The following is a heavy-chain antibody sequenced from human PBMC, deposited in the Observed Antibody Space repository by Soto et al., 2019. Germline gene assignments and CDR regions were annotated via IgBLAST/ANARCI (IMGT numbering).Heavy chain of an antibody. CDR1: GGCVRISV. CDR3: AAGEASSRNLAPYYLDF. V-gene: IGHV4-59*02. J-gene: IGHJ4*02. Sequence: PSCSPALSSTACGGCVRISVWTLIRQPPGKGLEWIGYIHYSGTTSFFPSYNPSLRSRVTISEDTSKNQFSLKLLSVTTADTAVYFCAAGEASSRNLAPYYLDFWGQGTPVTVSS. CDR2: IHYSGTT. D-gene: IGHD6-13*01.